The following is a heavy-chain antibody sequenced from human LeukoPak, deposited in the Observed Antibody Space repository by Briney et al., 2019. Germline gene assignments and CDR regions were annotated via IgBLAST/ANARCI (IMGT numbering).Heavy chain of an antibody. CDR3: ARALSTYYYGSGSSLFDY. CDR2: ISAYNGNT. CDR1: GYTFTSYG. V-gene: IGHV1-18*01. J-gene: IGHJ4*02. D-gene: IGHD3-10*01. Sequence: ASVKVSCEASGYTFTSYGISWVRQAPGQGLEWMGWISAYNGNTNYAQKLQGRVTMTTDTSTSTAYMELRSLRSDDTAVYYCARALSTYYYGSGSSLFDYWGQGTLVTVSS.